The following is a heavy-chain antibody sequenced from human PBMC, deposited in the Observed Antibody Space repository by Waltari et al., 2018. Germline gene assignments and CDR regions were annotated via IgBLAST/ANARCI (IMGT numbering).Heavy chain of an antibody. CDR3: ARVFEQWLVPLDY. Sequence: EVQLVESGGGLVQPGGSLRLSCAASGFTFSSYWMSWVRQGPGKGLEWVANIKQDGSEKYYVDSVKGRFTISRDNAKNSLYLQMNSLRAEDTAVYYCARVFEQWLVPLDYWGQGTLVTVSS. D-gene: IGHD6-19*01. CDR2: IKQDGSEK. V-gene: IGHV3-7*03. J-gene: IGHJ4*02. CDR1: GFTFSSYW.